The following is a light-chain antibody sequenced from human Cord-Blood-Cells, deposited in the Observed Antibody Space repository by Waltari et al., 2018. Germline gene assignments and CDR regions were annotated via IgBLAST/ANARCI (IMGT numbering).Light chain of an antibody. CDR1: SSDVGRFNL. V-gene: IGLV2-23*01. J-gene: IGLJ2*01. CDR2: EGS. CDR3: CSYAGSSTHVV. Sequence: QSALTQPASVSGSPGQSITIPCTGTSSDVGRFNLVSWYQQPPGKAPKLRIYEGSRRPSGVSNRFSGSKSGNTASLTISGLQAEDEADYYCCSYAGSSTHVVFGGGTKLTVL.